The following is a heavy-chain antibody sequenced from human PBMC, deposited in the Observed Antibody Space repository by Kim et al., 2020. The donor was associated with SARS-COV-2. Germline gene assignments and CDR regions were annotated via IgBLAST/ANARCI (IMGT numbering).Heavy chain of an antibody. J-gene: IGHJ5*02. V-gene: IGHV1-18*01. D-gene: IGHD4-4*01. Sequence: QKLQGRVTMTTDTSTSTAYMELRSLRSDDTAVYYCARDDDYSARGGWFDPWGQGTLVTVSS. CDR3: ARDDDYSARGGWFDP.